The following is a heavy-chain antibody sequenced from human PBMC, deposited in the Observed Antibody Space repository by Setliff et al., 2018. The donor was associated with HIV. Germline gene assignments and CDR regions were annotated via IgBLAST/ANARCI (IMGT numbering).Heavy chain of an antibody. V-gene: IGHV3-7*03. D-gene: IGHD2-2*01. CDR2: IKQDGSEK. CDR1: EFTFSGHW. J-gene: IGHJ4*02. Sequence: PGGSLRLSCAASEFTFSGHWMSWVRQAPGKGLEWVANIKQDGSEKNYVDFVKGRFTISRDNAKNSLYLQMNSLRAEDTAVYYCANCRRGSRCYDPDSWGQGTLVTVSS. CDR3: ANCRRGSRCYDPDS.